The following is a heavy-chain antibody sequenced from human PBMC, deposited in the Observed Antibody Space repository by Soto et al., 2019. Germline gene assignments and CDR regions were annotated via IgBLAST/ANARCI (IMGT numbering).Heavy chain of an antibody. CDR3: ARVHCISTSCYAPTYWFDP. D-gene: IGHD2-2*01. V-gene: IGHV4-30-4*01. CDR2: IYYSGST. J-gene: IGHJ5*02. Sequence: TLSLTCTVSGGSISSGDYYWSWIRQPPGKGLEWIGYIYYSGSTYYNPSLKSRVTISVDTSKNQFSLKLSSVTAADTAVYYCARVHCISTSCYAPTYWFDPWGQGTLVTVSS. CDR1: GGSISSGDYY.